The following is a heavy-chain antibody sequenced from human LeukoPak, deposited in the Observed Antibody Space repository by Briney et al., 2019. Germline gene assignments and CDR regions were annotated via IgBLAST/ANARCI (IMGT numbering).Heavy chain of an antibody. CDR3: ARDGPAADYYYYGMDV. CDR1: GGSISSYY. V-gene: IGHV4-59*01. Sequence: SETLSLTCTVSGGSISSYYWSWIRQPPGKGLEWIGDIYYSVSTTYNPSLKSRVTISVDTSKNKFSLKLSSVTAADTAVYYCARDGPAADYYYYGMDVWGQGTTVTVSS. J-gene: IGHJ6*02. CDR2: IYYSVST. D-gene: IGHD2-2*01.